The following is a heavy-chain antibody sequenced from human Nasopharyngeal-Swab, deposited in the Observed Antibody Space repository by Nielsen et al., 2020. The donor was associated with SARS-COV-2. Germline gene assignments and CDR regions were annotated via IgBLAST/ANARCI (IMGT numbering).Heavy chain of an antibody. V-gene: IGHV7-4-1*02. CDR1: GYTFTSYA. Sequence: ASVKVSCKASGYTFTSYAMNWVRQAPGQGLEWMGWINTNTGNPTYAQGFTGWFVFSLDTSVSTAYLQISSLKAEDTAVYYCARDPSLTTIFGVVIIRGYYFDYWGQGTLVTVSS. D-gene: IGHD3-3*01. CDR3: ARDPSLTTIFGVVIIRGYYFDY. CDR2: INTNTGNP. J-gene: IGHJ4*02.